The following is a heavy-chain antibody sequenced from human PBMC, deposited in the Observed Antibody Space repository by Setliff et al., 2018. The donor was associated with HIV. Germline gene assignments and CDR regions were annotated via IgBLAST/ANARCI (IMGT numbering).Heavy chain of an antibody. CDR1: GGSISSYY. Sequence: LSLTCTVSGGSISSYYWSWIRQSPGKGLEWIGYIYYSGTAYYNPSLKSRVTISVDTSKSQFSLKLNSVTAADTAVYYCARHGDSSGWFGAVYYGIDAWGQGTTVTVSS. CDR3: ARHGDSSGWFGAVYYGIDA. CDR2: IYYSGTA. V-gene: IGHV4-59*04. J-gene: IGHJ6*02. D-gene: IGHD3-10*01.